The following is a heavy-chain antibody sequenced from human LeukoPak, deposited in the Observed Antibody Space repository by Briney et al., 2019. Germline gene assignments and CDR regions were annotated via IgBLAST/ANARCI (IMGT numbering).Heavy chain of an antibody. CDR2: YYYSGTT. D-gene: IGHD3-22*01. J-gene: IGHJ4*02. V-gene: IGHV4-59*01. CDR1: GGSISSYY. Sequence: SETLSLTCTVSGGSISSYYWSWIRQSPGKGLQYIGHYYYSGTTTYNPSLKSRVTISVDTSKNQFSLKLSSVTAADTAVYYCARVTGYMIEDYFDYWGQGTLVTVSS. CDR3: ARVTGYMIEDYFDY.